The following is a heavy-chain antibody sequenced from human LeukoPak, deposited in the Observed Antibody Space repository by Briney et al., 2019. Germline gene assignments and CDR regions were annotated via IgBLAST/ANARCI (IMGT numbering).Heavy chain of an antibody. V-gene: IGHV3-30-3*01. CDR1: GFTFSSYA. D-gene: IGHD6-19*01. J-gene: IGHJ4*02. Sequence: PGRPLRLSCAASGFTFSSYAMHWVRQAPGKGLEWVAVISYDGSNKYYADSVKGRFTISRDNSKNTLYLQMNSLRAEDTAVYYCAREEFVGQWLVEAPFDYWGQGTLVTVSS. CDR2: ISYDGSNK. CDR3: AREEFVGQWLVEAPFDY.